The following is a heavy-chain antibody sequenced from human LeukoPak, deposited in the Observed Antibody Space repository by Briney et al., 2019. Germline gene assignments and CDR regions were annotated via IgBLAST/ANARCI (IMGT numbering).Heavy chain of an antibody. CDR1: GFTFSSYC. D-gene: IGHD1-26*01. J-gene: IGHJ6*02. V-gene: IGHV3-7*01. Sequence: GGSLRLSCAASGFTFSSYCMTWVRQAPGKGLEWVANINQDGSETYYVDSVKGRFTISRDNARNSLYLQMNSLRAEDTAVYYCASDEFTISGSFYDRSGSWLRGAQKESVPFGMDVWGRGTTVTVTS. CDR3: ASDEFTISGSFYDRSGSWLRGAQKESVPFGMDV. CDR2: INQDGSET.